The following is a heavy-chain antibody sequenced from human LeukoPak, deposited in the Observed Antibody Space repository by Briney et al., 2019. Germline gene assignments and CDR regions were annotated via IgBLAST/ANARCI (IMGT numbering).Heavy chain of an antibody. CDR2: IYYSGST. V-gene: IGHV4-39*07. D-gene: IGHD3-22*01. CDR1: GGSISSGGYY. J-gene: IGHJ4*02. CDR3: TRDGPRSSGYPDN. Sequence: PSETLSLTCTVSGGSISSGGYYWGWIRQPPGKGLEWIGSIYYSGSTYYNPSLKSRVTISVDTSKNQFSLKLSSVTAADTAVYYCTRDGPRSSGYPDNWGQGTLVTVSS.